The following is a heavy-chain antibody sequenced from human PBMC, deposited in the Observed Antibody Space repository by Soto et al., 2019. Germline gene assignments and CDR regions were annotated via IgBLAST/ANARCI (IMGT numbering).Heavy chain of an antibody. CDR1: GYPFTSYD. D-gene: IGHD6-19*01. J-gene: IGHJ4*02. CDR2: MNPNSGHS. V-gene: IGHV1-8*01. CDR3: ARTTLSGYSGAWSPIDY. Sequence: ASVKVSCKASGYPFTSYDINWVRQAAGQGLEWMGWMNPNSGHSGYAEKFLGRVTMTSNTSITTAYMELSSLRSDDTAVYYCARTTLSGYSGAWSPIDYWCQGALVTVSS.